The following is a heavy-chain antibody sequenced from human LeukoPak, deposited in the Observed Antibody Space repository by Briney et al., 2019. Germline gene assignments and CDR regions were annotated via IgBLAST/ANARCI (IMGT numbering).Heavy chain of an antibody. J-gene: IGHJ4*02. D-gene: IGHD3-22*01. CDR1: GDSISSGNYY. Sequence: SQTLSLTCTVSGDSISSGNYYWSWIRQHPGKGLEWIGYIYYSGSTYYNPSLKSRVTVSMDTSKNQFSLKLNSVSAADTAVYYCAREDDSSGYYLGFDYWGQGTLVTVSS. V-gene: IGHV4-31*03. CDR2: IYYSGST. CDR3: AREDDSSGYYLGFDY.